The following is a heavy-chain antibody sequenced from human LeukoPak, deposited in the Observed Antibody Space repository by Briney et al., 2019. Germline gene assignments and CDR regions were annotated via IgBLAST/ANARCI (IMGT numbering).Heavy chain of an antibody. CDR2: IIPIFGTA. J-gene: IGHJ4*02. V-gene: IGHV1-69*13. D-gene: IGHD6-13*01. CDR3: ARTDHSSSWYGNFDY. Sequence: GASVNVSCKASGGTFSSYAISWVRQAPGQGLEWMGGIIPIFGTANYAQKFQGRVTITADESTSTAYMELSSLRSEDTAVYYCARTDHSSSWYGNFDYWGQGTLVTVSS. CDR1: GGTFSSYA.